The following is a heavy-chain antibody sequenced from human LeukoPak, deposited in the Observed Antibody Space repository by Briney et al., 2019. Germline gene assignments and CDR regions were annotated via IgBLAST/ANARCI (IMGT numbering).Heavy chain of an antibody. D-gene: IGHD3-10*01. CDR1: GGSISSGSYY. CDR3: ARWGGSGSYAYFDY. Sequence: PSETLSLTCTVSGGSISSGSYYWSWIRQPAGMGLVWIGRIYTSGSTNYNPSLKSRVNISVDTSKNQFYLQLSSVTAADTAVYYCARWGGSGSYAYFDYWGQGTLVSGSS. V-gene: IGHV4-61*02. CDR2: IYTSGST. J-gene: IGHJ4*02.